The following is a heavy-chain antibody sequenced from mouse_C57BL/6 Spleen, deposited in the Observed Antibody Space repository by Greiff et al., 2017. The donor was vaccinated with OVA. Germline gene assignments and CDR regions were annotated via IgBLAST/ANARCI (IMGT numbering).Heavy chain of an antibody. V-gene: IGHV1-55*01. J-gene: IGHJ1*03. D-gene: IGHD1-1*01. CDR2: IYPGSGST. CDR1: GYTFTSYW. CDR3: ARETTVVANDWYFDV. Sequence: QVQLKQPGAELVKPGASVKMSCKASGYTFTSYWITWVKQRPGQGLEWIGDIYPGSGSTNYNEKFKSKATLTVDTSSSTAYMQLSSLTSEDSAVYYCARETTVVANDWYFDVWGTGTTVTVSS.